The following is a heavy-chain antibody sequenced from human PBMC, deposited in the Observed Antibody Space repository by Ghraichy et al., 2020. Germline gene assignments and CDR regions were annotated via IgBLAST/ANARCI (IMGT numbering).Heavy chain of an antibody. Sequence: GGSLRLSCAASGFDFSDYNMNWVRQAPGKGLEWVSSITSVGTYIYYSDSVKGRFTISRDNAKNSLYLQVDSLRAEDTAVYYRARWYRGYQPTGFDYWGQGTLVTVAS. CDR3: ARWYRGYQPTGFDY. V-gene: IGHV3-21*01. CDR2: ITSVGTYI. CDR1: GFDFSDYN. D-gene: IGHD5-12*01. J-gene: IGHJ4*02.